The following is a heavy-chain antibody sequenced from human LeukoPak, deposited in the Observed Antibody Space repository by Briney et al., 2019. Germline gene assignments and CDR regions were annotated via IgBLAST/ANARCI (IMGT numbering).Heavy chain of an antibody. D-gene: IGHD1-20*01. J-gene: IGHJ4*02. Sequence: SETLSLTCAVSGYSISNGYHWGWIRPPPGKGLEWIGSIYRSGSTYYNPCLKSRVTISVDTSKNHFSLRLSSVTAADTAVYYCARVNWICDYWGQGSLVTVSS. CDR2: IYRSGST. V-gene: IGHV4-38-2*01. CDR1: GYSISNGYH. CDR3: ARVNWICDY.